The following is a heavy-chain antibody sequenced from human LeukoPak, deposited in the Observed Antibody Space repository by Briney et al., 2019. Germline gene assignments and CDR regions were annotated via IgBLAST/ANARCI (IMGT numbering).Heavy chain of an antibody. D-gene: IGHD6-13*01. V-gene: IGHV3-30*03. CDR1: GFTFSSYG. CDR2: ISYDGNNM. J-gene: IGHJ4*02. CDR3: ALSSSWYGGFFDY. Sequence: GGSLRLSCAASGFTFSSYGMHWVRQAPDKGLEWVTVISYDGNNMYYGDSVKGRFTISRDNSKNTLYLQMNSLRAEDTAVYYCALSSSWYGGFFDYWGQGTLVTVSS.